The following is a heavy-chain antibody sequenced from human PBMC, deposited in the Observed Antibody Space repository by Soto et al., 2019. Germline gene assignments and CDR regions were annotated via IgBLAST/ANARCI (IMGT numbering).Heavy chain of an antibody. CDR2: IYSSENT. Sequence: ETLSLTCTVSGDSVSTNSYSWGWIRQSPGKGLEWIGTIYSSENTYYNPSLLSRVTISVDTSKNQFSLKVSSVTAADTAVFYCARLAGYCSGTSCYGYYGMDVWGQGTTVTVSS. V-gene: IGHV4-39*01. CDR3: ARLAGYCSGTSCYGYYGMDV. D-gene: IGHD2-2*01. CDR1: GDSVSTNSYS. J-gene: IGHJ6*02.